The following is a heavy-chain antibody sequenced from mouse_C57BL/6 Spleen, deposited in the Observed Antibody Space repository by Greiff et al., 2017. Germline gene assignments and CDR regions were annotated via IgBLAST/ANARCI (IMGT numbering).Heavy chain of an antibody. CDR1: GYTFTSYG. J-gene: IGHJ1*03. V-gene: IGHV1-81*01. CDR2: IYPRSGNT. CDR3: ARRYYGSRGWYFDV. Sequence: VKLVESGAELARPGASVKLSCKASGYTFTSYGISWVKQRTGQGLEWIGEIYPRSGNTYYNEKFKGKATLTADESSSTAYMELRSLTSEDSAVYFCARRYYGSRGWYFDVWGTGTTVTVSS. D-gene: IGHD1-1*01.